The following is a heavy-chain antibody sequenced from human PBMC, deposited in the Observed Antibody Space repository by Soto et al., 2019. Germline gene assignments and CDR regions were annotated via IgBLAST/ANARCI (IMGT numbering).Heavy chain of an antibody. CDR1: AGSVSAHY. Sequence: QVQLQESGPGLVKPSETLSLTCTVSAGSVSAHYCNWIRQPAGKGLEWIGHIDTSGNTNYNPSLNSRVTLSSDTSRSQFSLRLSSVTAADTAVYYCARVVTGSYYAMDVWGQGTTVTVSS. D-gene: IGHD2-21*02. CDR2: IDTSGNT. CDR3: ARVVTGSYYAMDV. J-gene: IGHJ6*02. V-gene: IGHV4-4*07.